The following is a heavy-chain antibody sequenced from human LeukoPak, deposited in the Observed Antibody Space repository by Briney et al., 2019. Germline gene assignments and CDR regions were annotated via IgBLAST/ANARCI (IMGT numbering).Heavy chain of an antibody. CDR2: ISGSGGST. CDR3: AKDIAVAGIFDY. CDR1: GFTFSSYA. J-gene: IGHJ4*02. D-gene: IGHD6-19*01. Sequence: GGSLRLSCAASGFTFSSYAMSWVRQAPGKGLEWVSAISGSGGSTYYADSVKGRFTISRVNSKNTLYLQMNSLRAEDTAVYYCAKDIAVAGIFDYWGQGTLVTVSS. V-gene: IGHV3-23*01.